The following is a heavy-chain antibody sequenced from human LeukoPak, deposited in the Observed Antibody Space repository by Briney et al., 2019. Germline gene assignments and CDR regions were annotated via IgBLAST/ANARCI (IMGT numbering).Heavy chain of an antibody. D-gene: IGHD6-13*01. J-gene: IGHJ4*02. CDR1: GGSISSSSYY. CDR2: IYYSGST. V-gene: IGHV4-61*05. Sequence: PSETLSLTCTVSGGSISSSSYYWGWIRQPPGKGLEWIGYIYYSGSTNYNPSLKSRVTISVDASKNQFSLKLSSVTAADTAVYYCARGMYSSSWFFDYWGQGTLVTVSS. CDR3: ARGMYSSSWFFDY.